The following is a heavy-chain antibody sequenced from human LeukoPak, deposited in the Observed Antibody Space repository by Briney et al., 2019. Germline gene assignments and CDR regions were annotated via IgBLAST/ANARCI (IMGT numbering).Heavy chain of an antibody. CDR2: ITGSGGTT. V-gene: IGHV3-23*01. Sequence: PGGSLRLSCAASGFTFSGYAMSWVRQAPGKGLEWVSTITGSGGTTYYADSVKGRFTISRDNSKNTLYLQMNSLRAEDTAVYYCAKGRGYCSGGSCYSGFDYWGQGTLVTVSS. CDR1: GFTFSGYA. D-gene: IGHD2-15*01. CDR3: AKGRGYCSGGSCYSGFDY. J-gene: IGHJ4*02.